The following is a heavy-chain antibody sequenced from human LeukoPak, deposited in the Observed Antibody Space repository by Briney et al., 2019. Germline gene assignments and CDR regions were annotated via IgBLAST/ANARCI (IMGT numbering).Heavy chain of an antibody. J-gene: IGHJ6*02. CDR3: ARERSQLVPFYYYYGMDV. V-gene: IGHV4-4*07. CDR1: GGSISSYY. Sequence: PSETLSLTCTVSGGSISSYYWSWIRQPAGKGLEWIGRIYTSGSTNYNPSLKSRVTMSVDTSKNQFSLKLSSVTAADTAVYYCARERSQLVPFYYYYGMDVWGQGTRSPSP. CDR2: IYTSGST. D-gene: IGHD6-13*01.